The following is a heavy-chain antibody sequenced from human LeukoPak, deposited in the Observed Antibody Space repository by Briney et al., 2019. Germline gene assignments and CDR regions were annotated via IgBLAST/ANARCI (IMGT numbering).Heavy chain of an antibody. CDR1: GRSFSGYY. CDR3: AREYPNSSAWSSDY. J-gene: IGHJ4*02. CDR2: INHSGNT. D-gene: IGHD6-19*01. V-gene: IGHV4-34*01. Sequence: PSETLSLTCAVYGRSFSGYYWSWIRQPPGKGLEWIGEINHSGNTNYNPSLKSRVTMSVDTSKNHFSLKLSSVTAADTALYYCAREYPNSSAWSSDYWGQGTLVTVSS.